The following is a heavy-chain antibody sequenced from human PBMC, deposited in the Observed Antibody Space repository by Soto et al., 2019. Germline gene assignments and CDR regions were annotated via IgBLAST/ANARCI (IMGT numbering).Heavy chain of an antibody. Sequence: PGGSLRLSCAASGFTFSSYAMSWVRQAPGKGQEWVSAISGSGGSTYYADSVKGRFTISRDNSKNTLYLQMNSLRAEDTAVYYCAKDAYYGSGSYYFNWFDPWGQGTLVTVSS. J-gene: IGHJ5*02. CDR2: ISGSGGST. V-gene: IGHV3-23*01. CDR1: GFTFSSYA. CDR3: AKDAYYGSGSYYFNWFDP. D-gene: IGHD3-10*01.